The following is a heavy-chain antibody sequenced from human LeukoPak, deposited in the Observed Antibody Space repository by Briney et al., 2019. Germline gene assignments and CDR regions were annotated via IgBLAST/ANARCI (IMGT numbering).Heavy chain of an antibody. J-gene: IGHJ3*02. D-gene: IGHD3-10*01. CDR3: ARGMGTYYYGSGSYSDAFDI. CDR2: IYPRGST. CDR1: GGSISSGSYS. Sequence: SQTLSLTCAVSGGSISSGSYSWSWIRQPPGKGLEWIGYIYPRGSTYYNPSLKSRVTMSLDRSANQFSLNLSSVTAADTAVYYCARGMGTYYYGSGSYSDAFDIWGQGTMVTVSS. V-gene: IGHV4-30-2*01.